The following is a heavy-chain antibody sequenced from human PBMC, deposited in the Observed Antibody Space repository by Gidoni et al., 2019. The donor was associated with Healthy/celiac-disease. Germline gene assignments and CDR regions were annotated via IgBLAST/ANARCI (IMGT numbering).Heavy chain of an antibody. V-gene: IGHV3-21*01. Sequence: EVQLVESGGGLVKPGGSLRLSCAASGFTFSSYSMNWVRQAPGKWLEWVSSIISSSSYIYYADSVKGRFTISRDNAKNSLYLQMNSLRAEDTAVYYCARDRLRPNYYFDYWGQGTLVTVSS. CDR3: ARDRLRPNYYFDY. CDR2: IISSSSYI. J-gene: IGHJ4*02. D-gene: IGHD4-17*01. CDR1: GFTFSSYS.